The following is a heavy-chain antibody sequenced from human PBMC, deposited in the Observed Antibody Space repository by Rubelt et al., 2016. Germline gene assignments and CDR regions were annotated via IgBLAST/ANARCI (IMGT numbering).Heavy chain of an antibody. J-gene: IGHJ3*02. CDR2: INQSGTT. D-gene: IGHD1-7*01. V-gene: IGHV4-34*01. CDR3: ARGVLNSFDI. Sequence: QVQLQQWGAGLLKPSETLSLTCGVYGGSFSGYYWSWIRQPPGKGLEWIGEINQSGTTNYTQSLNSRVTISVDTSKNQFSLNLNSVTAADTAVYYCARGVLNSFDIWGLGTMVTVSS. CDR1: GGSFSGYY.